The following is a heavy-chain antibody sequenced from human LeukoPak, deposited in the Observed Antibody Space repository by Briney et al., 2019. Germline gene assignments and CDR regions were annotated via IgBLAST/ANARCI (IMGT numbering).Heavy chain of an antibody. Sequence: GGSLRLSCAASGFTFSSYAMSWVRQAPGKGLEWVSSISSSSSYIYYADSVKGRFTISRDNAKNSLYLQMNSLRAEDTAVYYCARDMWTYYDFWSGRDYWGQGTLVTVSS. J-gene: IGHJ4*02. CDR3: ARDMWTYYDFWSGRDY. V-gene: IGHV3-21*01. CDR1: GFTFSSYA. CDR2: ISSSSSYI. D-gene: IGHD3-3*01.